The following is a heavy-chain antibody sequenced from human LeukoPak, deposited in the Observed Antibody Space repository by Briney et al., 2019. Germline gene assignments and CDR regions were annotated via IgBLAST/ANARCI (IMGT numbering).Heavy chain of an antibody. CDR2: FDPEDGET. Sequence: ASVKVSCKVSGYTLTELSMHWVRQAPGKGLEWMGGFDPEDGETIYAQKFQGRVTMTEDTSTDTAYMELSSLRSEDTAVYYCASFSYDSYAFDIWGQGTMVTVSS. CDR1: GYTLTELS. CDR3: ASFSYDSYAFDI. J-gene: IGHJ3*02. D-gene: IGHD3-22*01. V-gene: IGHV1-24*01.